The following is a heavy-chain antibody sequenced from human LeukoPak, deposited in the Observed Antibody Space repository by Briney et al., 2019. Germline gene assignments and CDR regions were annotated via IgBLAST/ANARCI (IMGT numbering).Heavy chain of an antibody. CDR2: ISGSGITI. J-gene: IGHJ4*01. Sequence: PGGSLRLSCAASGFTLTSYAMAWVRQAPGKGLEWVADISGSGITIYYSNSVKGRFTISRDTSGNMLYLQMNNLRTDDTAVYYCTQTSFLVPQPSFDLWGHRTLVTVSS. CDR1: GFTLTSYA. D-gene: IGHD2/OR15-2a*01. V-gene: IGHV3-23*01. CDR3: TQTSFLVPQPSFDL.